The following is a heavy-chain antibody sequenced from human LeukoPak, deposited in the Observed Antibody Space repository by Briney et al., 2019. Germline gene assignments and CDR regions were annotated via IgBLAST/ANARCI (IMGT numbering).Heavy chain of an antibody. CDR3: ARDSGGGIWFGE. Sequence: SQTLSLTCTVSGGSISSGGYYWSWIRQHSGKGLEWIGYIYYSGSTYYNPSLKSRVTISVDTSKNQFSLKLSSVTAADTVVYYCARDSGGGIWFGEWGQGTLVTVSS. D-gene: IGHD3-10*01. V-gene: IGHV4-31*03. CDR1: GGSISSGGYY. CDR2: IYYSGST. J-gene: IGHJ4*02.